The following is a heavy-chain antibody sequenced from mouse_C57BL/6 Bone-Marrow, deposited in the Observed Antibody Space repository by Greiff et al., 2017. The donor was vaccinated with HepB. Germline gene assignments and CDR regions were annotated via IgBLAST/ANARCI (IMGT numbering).Heavy chain of an antibody. D-gene: IGHD1-1*01. Sequence: QVQLKQSGAELVRPGTSVKVSCKASGYAFTNYLIEWVKQRPGQGLEWIGVINPGSGGTNYNEKLKGKATLTADKSSSTAYMQLSSLPSEDSAVYFCARGAPHYYGSSYVDYYAMDYWGQGTSVTVSS. CDR2: INPGSGGT. J-gene: IGHJ4*01. CDR1: GYAFTNYL. CDR3: ARGAPHYYGSSYVDYYAMDY. V-gene: IGHV1-54*01.